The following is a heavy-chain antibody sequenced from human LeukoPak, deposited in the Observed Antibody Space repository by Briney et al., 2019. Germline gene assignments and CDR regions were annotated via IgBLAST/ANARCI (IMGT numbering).Heavy chain of an antibody. CDR3: ARGFDSNDYFYYYMDV. CDR1: GGSFSGYY. D-gene: IGHD3-22*01. J-gene: IGHJ6*03. Sequence: PSETLSLTCAVYGGSFSGYYWIWIRQPPGKGLEWIGEIIHSGTTTHNPSLRSRLTISVDTSKNQFSLKLNSVTAADTAVYYCARGFDSNDYFYYYMDVWGKGTTVTVSS. V-gene: IGHV4-34*01. CDR2: IIHSGTT.